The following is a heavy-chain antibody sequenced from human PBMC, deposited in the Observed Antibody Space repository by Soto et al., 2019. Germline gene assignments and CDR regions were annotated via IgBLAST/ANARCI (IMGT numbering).Heavy chain of an antibody. CDR2: IIPIFGTA. V-gene: IGHV1-69*13. CDR3: ARGYYYDSSGYPGTPFDY. Sequence: SVKVSCKASGGTFSSYAISWVRQAPGQGLEWMGGIIPIFGTANYAQKFQGRVTITADESTSTAYMELSSLRSEDTAVYYCARGYYYDSSGYPGTPFDYWGQGTLVTVSS. D-gene: IGHD3-22*01. J-gene: IGHJ4*02. CDR1: GGTFSSYA.